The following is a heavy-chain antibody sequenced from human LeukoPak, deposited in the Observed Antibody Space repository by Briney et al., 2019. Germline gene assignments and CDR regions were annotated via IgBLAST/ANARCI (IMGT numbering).Heavy chain of an antibody. CDR2: IKQDGREK. Sequence: GGSLRLSCAASAGFPFSDYWMNWARQAPGKGLEWVAIIKQDGREKLYVDSVKGRFTISRDNAKSSLYLQMNSLRAEDTAVYYCVSGIGWLPDYWGQGTLVTVSS. CDR3: VSGIGWLPDY. J-gene: IGHJ4*02. V-gene: IGHV3-7*03. D-gene: IGHD6-19*01. CDR1: AGFPFSDYW.